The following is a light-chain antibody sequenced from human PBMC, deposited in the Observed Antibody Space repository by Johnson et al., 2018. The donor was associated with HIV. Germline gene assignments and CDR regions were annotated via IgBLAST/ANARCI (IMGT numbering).Light chain of an antibody. J-gene: IGLJ1*01. V-gene: IGLV1-51*02. CDR3: GTWDSSLSAYV. CDR2: ENN. CDR1: SSNIGKNY. Sequence: QSVLTQPPSVSAAPGQRVTISCSGSSSNIGKNYVSWYQQLPGTAPKLLIYENNKRPSGIPDRFSGSKSGTSATLGITGLQTENAADYYCGTWDSSLSAYVFGIGTKVTVL.